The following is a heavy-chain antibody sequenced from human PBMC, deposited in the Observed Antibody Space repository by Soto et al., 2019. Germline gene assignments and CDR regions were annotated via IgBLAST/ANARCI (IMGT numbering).Heavy chain of an antibody. Sequence: QIHLVQSGAEVKKPGASVKVSCKGSGYGFTTYGITWVRQAPGQGLEWMAWISAHNGNTNYAQKLQGRVTVTRDTSTRTAYLEMRSLRSDATAVYYWARGRYGAYWGQGALVTVSS. CDR1: GYGFTTYG. J-gene: IGHJ4*02. CDR3: ARGRYGAY. V-gene: IGHV1-18*01. CDR2: ISAHNGNT. D-gene: IGHD3-10*01.